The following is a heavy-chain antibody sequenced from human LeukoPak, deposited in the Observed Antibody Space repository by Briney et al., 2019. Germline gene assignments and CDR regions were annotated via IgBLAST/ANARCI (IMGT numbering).Heavy chain of an antibody. CDR1: GGSISSYY. J-gene: IGHJ4*02. D-gene: IGHD6-19*01. CDR3: ARVKEDSSGWFDFDY. CDR2: IYYSGST. Sequence: PSETLSLTFTVSGGSISSYYWSWIRQPPGKGLEWIGYIYYSGSTNYNPSLQSRVTISVDTSKNQFSLKLSSVTAADTAVYYCARVKEDSSGWFDFDYWGQGTLVTVSS. V-gene: IGHV4-59*01.